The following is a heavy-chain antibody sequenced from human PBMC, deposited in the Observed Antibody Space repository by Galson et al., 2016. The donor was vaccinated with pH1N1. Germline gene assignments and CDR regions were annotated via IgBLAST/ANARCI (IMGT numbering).Heavy chain of an antibody. V-gene: IGHV1-18*01. CDR3: ARDPRGQYTIAWYVEQPFDY. Sequence: SVKVSCKASGYTFRDFGFSWLRQAPGQGLEWVGWISGYNGNTNYAQNLQGRVTMTTDTSTSTAYMELRSLRSDDTAVYYCARDPRGQYTIAWYVEQPFDYWGQGTLVTVSS. D-gene: IGHD6-19*01. CDR2: ISGYNGNT. J-gene: IGHJ4*02. CDR1: GYTFRDFG.